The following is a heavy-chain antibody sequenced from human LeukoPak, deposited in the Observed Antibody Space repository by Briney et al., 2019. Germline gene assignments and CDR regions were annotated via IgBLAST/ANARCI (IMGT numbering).Heavy chain of an antibody. Sequence: ASVKVSCKASGYTFTSYGISWVRQAPGQGLEWMGWISAYNGNTNYAQKLQGRVTITADESTSTAYMELSSLRSEDTAVYYCARESPLGCSSTSCYTGLIYAFDIWGQGTMVTVSS. CDR1: GYTFTSYG. J-gene: IGHJ3*02. CDR3: ARESPLGCSSTSCYTGLIYAFDI. CDR2: ISAYNGNT. D-gene: IGHD2-2*02. V-gene: IGHV1-18*01.